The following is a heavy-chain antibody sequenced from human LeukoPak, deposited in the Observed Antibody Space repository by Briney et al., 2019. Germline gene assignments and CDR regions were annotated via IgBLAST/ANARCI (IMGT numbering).Heavy chain of an antibody. CDR1: GFTFSSYA. CDR2: ISGSGGST. Sequence: GGSLRLSCAASGFTFSSYAMSWVRQAPGKGLEWVSAISGSGGSTYYADSVKGRFTISRDNSKNTLYLQMNSLRAEDTAVYYCAKLIPLFDYGGNEPDYWGQGTLVTVSS. J-gene: IGHJ4*02. V-gene: IGHV3-23*01. D-gene: IGHD4-23*01. CDR3: AKLIPLFDYGGNEPDY.